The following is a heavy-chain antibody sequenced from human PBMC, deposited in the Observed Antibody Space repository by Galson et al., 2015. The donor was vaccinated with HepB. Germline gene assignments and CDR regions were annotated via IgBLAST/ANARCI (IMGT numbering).Heavy chain of an antibody. J-gene: IGHJ4*02. V-gene: IGHV1-8*01. CDR3: ARGPAGYDSSGYFDF. CDR2: MSPNSGNT. D-gene: IGHD3-22*01. Sequence: SVKVSCKASGYTFTRNAINWVRQATGQGPEWMGWMSPNSGNTGYAQKFQGRVTMTRDTSISTAYMELSRLRSEDTAVYFCARGPAGYDSSGYFDFWGQGTLVTVSS. CDR1: GYTFTRNA.